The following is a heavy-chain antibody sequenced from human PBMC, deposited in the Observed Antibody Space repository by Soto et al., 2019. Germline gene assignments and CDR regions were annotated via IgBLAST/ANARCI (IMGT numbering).Heavy chain of an antibody. CDR1: GFTFSNAW. CDR3: TTSYNWNYDAFDI. Sequence: GGSLRLSCAASGFTFSNAWMSWVRQAPGKGLEWVGRIKSKTDGGTTDYAAPVKGRFTISRDDSKNTLYLQMNSLKTEDTAVYYCTTSYNWNYDAFDIWGQGTMVTVSS. D-gene: IGHD1-7*01. CDR2: IKSKTDGGTT. V-gene: IGHV3-15*01. J-gene: IGHJ3*02.